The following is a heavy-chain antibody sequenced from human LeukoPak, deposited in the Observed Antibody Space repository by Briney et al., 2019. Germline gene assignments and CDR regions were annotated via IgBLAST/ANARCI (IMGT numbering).Heavy chain of an antibody. V-gene: IGHV3-30*04. CDR3: ARDPRGPIGYDSSARDTFDY. J-gene: IGHJ4*02. D-gene: IGHD3-22*01. CDR2: VLYDGETK. CDR1: GFIFSNYA. Sequence: PGGSLRHSCAASGFIFSNYALHGVRPAPGKGREWVADVLYDGETKYYADSVKGRFTISRDNPENMLYLQMNSLRPEDTGVYYCARDPRGPIGYDSSARDTFDYWGQGALVTVSS.